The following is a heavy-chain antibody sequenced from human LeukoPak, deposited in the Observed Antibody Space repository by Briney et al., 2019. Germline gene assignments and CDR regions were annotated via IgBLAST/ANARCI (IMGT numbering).Heavy chain of an antibody. CDR3: TTGNPFDF. D-gene: IGHD1-14*01. CDR1: GFTLSNAW. CDR2: IKPKTESGTT. V-gene: IGHV3-15*01. Sequence: GGSLRLSCYGSGFTLSNAWMSWVRLAPGKGLEWTGRIKPKTESGTTDYAAPVNGRFTISRDDSKNTVYLQMNSLKTEDTGVYYCTTGNPFDFWGQGTLVSVSS. J-gene: IGHJ4*02.